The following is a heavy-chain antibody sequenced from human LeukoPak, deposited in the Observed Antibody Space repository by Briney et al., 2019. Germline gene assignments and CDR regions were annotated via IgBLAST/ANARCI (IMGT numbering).Heavy chain of an antibody. J-gene: IGHJ4*02. D-gene: IGHD4-23*01. V-gene: IGHV3-48*03. CDR1: GFTFSSYE. CDR3: ARCPRWAHFDY. CDR2: ISSSGRAI. Sequence: GGSLRLSCAGSGFTFSSYETNWVRQAPGKGLEWVSYISSSGRAIYYADSVKGRFTVSRDNAKNSLYLQMNSLRAEDTAVYYCARCPRWAHFDYWGQGTLVTVSS.